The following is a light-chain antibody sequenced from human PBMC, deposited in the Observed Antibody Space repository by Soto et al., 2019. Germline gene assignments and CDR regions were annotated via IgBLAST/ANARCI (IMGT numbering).Light chain of an antibody. CDR3: QQYGSSIT. V-gene: IGKV3-20*01. Sequence: EIVLTQSPGTLSLSPGERATLSCRASQSVRSSYLAWYQQKPGQAPRLLIYGASCRATGIPDRFSGSGSGTDFTLTISRLEPEDFAVYYCQQYGSSITFGPGTKVDIK. J-gene: IGKJ3*01. CDR1: QSVRSSY. CDR2: GAS.